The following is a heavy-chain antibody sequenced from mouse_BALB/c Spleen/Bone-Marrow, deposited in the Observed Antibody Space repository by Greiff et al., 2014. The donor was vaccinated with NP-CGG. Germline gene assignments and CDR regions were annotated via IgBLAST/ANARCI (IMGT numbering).Heavy chain of an antibody. J-gene: IGHJ2*02. CDR1: GYTFTSYW. V-gene: IGHV1S127*01. Sequence: VQLVESGPELVRPGASVKMSCKASGYTFTSYWTHWVKQRPGQGLEWIGMIDPSNSETRLTQKFRDKATLNVDKSSNTAYMRLSSLTSEDSAAYYCARLDGNYRNYFDYWGQGTSLTVSS. CDR2: IDPSNSET. D-gene: IGHD2-1*01. CDR3: ARLDGNYRNYFDY.